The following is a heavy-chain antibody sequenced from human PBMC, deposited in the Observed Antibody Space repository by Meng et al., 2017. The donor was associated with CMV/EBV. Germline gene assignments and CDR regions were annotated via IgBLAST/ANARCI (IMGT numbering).Heavy chain of an antibody. CDR1: GSTSTSYY. D-gene: IGHD1-26*01. CDR3: ARESGSVGDY. Sequence: QRGQLGPGWNKPGASVKVSCKASGSTSTSYYMHWVRQAPGQGLEWMGIINPSGGSTSYAQKFQGRVTMTRDTSTSTVYMELSSLRSEDTAVYYCARESGSVGDYWGQGTLVTVSS. J-gene: IGHJ4*02. CDR2: INPSGGST. V-gene: IGHV1-46*01.